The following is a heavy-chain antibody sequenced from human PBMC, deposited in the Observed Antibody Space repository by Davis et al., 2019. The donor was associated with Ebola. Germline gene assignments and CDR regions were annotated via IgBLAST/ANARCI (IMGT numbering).Heavy chain of an antibody. Sequence: ASVKVSCKASGYIFTDYYIHWVRQAPGQGLEWMGWINPNSGGTNYAQKLQGRVTMTTDTSTSTVYMELSSLRSEDTAVYYCASEREGGKEKVYYYYYYMDVWGKGTTVTVSS. CDR1: GYIFTDYY. J-gene: IGHJ6*03. D-gene: IGHD4-23*01. V-gene: IGHV1-2*02. CDR3: ASEREGGKEKVYYYYYYMDV. CDR2: INPNSGGT.